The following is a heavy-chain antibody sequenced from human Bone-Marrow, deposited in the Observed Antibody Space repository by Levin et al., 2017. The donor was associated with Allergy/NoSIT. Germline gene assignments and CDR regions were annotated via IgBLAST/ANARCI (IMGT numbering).Heavy chain of an antibody. Sequence: SGPTLVKPTQTLTLTCSFSGFSLNSNEVGVGWIRQSPGKALEWLAHIYGDDDKHYRPSLKSRLSITKDTPKNQAVLTMTNMDPLDTGTYYCARRRTADGTGFFDYWGQGTLVTVSS. D-gene: IGHD6-13*01. CDR2: IYGDDDK. V-gene: IGHV2-5*02. CDR1: GFSLNSNEVG. CDR3: ARRRTADGTGFFDY. J-gene: IGHJ4*02.